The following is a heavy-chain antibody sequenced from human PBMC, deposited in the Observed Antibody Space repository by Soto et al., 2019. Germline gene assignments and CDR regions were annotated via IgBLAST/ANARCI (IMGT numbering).Heavy chain of an antibody. CDR2: IYYSGST. J-gene: IGHJ6*02. Sequence: NPSETLSLTCTVSGGSISSSSYYWGWIRQPPGKGLEWIGSIYYSGSTYYNPSLKSRVTISVDTSKNQFSLKLSPVTAADTAVYYCASSIAVAGKYYYYGMDVWGQGTTVTAP. V-gene: IGHV4-39*01. CDR3: ASSIAVAGKYYYYGMDV. CDR1: GGSISSSSYY. D-gene: IGHD6-19*01.